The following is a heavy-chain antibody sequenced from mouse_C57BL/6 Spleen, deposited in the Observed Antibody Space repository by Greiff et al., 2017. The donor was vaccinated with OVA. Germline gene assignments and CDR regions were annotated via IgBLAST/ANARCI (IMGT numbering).Heavy chain of an antibody. Sequence: QVQLQQSGAELVMPGASVKLSCKASGYTFTSYWMHWVKQRPGQGLEWIGEIDPSDSYTNYNQKFKGKSTLTVDKSSSTAYMQLSSLTSEDSAVYYCARIDRDYAMDYWGQGTSVTVSS. CDR2: IDPSDSYT. D-gene: IGHD2-14*01. CDR1: GYTFTSYW. V-gene: IGHV1-69*01. J-gene: IGHJ4*01. CDR3: ARIDRDYAMDY.